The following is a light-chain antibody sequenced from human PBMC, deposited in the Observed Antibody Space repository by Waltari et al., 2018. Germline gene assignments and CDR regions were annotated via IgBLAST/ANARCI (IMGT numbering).Light chain of an antibody. J-gene: IGKJ4*01. CDR3: QQYDNFPAT. CDR1: QDISNY. Sequence: DIQMTQSPTSLSASVGDRVTITCQASQDISNYLNWYQQKPGKAPKLLIYDASNLEIGVPSTFTGSGSGTDFTFTISSLQPEVIATYYCQQYDNFPATFGGGTKVEIK. V-gene: IGKV1-33*01. CDR2: DAS.